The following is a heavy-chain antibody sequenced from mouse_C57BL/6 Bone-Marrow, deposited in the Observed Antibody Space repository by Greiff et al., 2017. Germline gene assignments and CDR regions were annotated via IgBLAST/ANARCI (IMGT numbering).Heavy chain of an antibody. D-gene: IGHD2-5*01. CDR3: ARPYYSNYWYFDV. J-gene: IGHJ1*03. V-gene: IGHV1-55*01. CDR1: GYTFTSYW. Sequence: QVQLQQPGAELVKPGASVKMSCTASGYTFTSYWITWVKQRPGQGLEWIGDIYPGSGSTNYNEKFKGKATLTVDTSSSTAYMQLSSLTSEDSAVYYCARPYYSNYWYFDVWGTGTTVTVSS. CDR2: IYPGSGST.